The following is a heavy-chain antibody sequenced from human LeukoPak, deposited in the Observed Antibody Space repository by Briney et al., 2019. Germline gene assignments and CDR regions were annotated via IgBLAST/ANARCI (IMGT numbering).Heavy chain of an antibody. Sequence: SETLSLTCAVYGGSFNGYYWTWIRQPPGKGLEWIAYICYSGSTYYNPSLKSRVTISVDTSRNQFSLKLSSVTAADTAVYYCARKKDDGDYHIDYWGQGTLVTVSS. CDR1: GGSFNGYY. CDR2: ICYSGST. D-gene: IGHD4-17*01. J-gene: IGHJ4*02. CDR3: ARKKDDGDYHIDY. V-gene: IGHV4-34*09.